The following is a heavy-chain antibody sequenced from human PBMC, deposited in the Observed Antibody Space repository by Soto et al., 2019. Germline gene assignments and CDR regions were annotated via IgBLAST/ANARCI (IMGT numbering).Heavy chain of an antibody. V-gene: IGHV3-23*01. Sequence: EVQLLESGGGLVQPGGSLRMSCAASGFTFSSNSMSWVRQAPGKGLEWVAGISGNGGSTHYANSVKGRFTISRDNSRHTLYLQMNSLRAEDTAVYYCAKCTGDSWITFHFDSWGQGTLVTVSS. CDR1: GFTFSSNS. D-gene: IGHD3-16*01. J-gene: IGHJ4*02. CDR2: ISGNGGST. CDR3: AKCTGDSWITFHFDS.